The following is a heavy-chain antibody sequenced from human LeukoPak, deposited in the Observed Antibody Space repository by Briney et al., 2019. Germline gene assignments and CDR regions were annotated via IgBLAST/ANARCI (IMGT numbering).Heavy chain of an antibody. V-gene: IGHV4-34*01. J-gene: IGHJ4*02. CDR2: INHSGST. CDR1: GGSFSGYY. Sequence: SETLSLTCAVYGGSFSGYYWSWIRQPPGKGLEWIGEINHSGSTNYNPSLKSRVTISVDTSKNQFSLKLSSVTAADTAVYYCARTPYYYGSGRRKYCFDYWGQGTLVTLSS. CDR3: ARTPYYYGSGRRKYCFDY. D-gene: IGHD3-10*01.